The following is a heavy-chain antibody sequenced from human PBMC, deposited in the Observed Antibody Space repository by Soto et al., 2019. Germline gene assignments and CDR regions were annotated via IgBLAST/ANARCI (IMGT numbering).Heavy chain of an antibody. V-gene: IGHV1-18*01. D-gene: IGHD6-19*01. CDR1: GYTFTSYG. Sequence: ASVKVSCKASGYTFTSYGISWVRQAPGQGLEWMGWISAYNGNTNYAQKLQGRVTMTTDTSTSTAYMELRSLRSDDTAVYYCAIGLGIIAVAGTFDYWGQGTLVTVSS. CDR2: ISAYNGNT. J-gene: IGHJ4*02. CDR3: AIGLGIIAVAGTFDY.